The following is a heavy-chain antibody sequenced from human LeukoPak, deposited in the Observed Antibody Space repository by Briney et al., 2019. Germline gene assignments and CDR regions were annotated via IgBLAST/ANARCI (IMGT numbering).Heavy chain of an antibody. J-gene: IGHJ4*02. D-gene: IGHD3-10*01. Sequence: GASVKVSCKASGYTFTSYGISWVRQAPGQGLEWMGWISAYNGNTNYAQKLQGRVTMTTDTSTSTAYMELRSLRSDDTAVYYCARDLRRITMVRGVIPRFDYWGQGTLVTVSS. V-gene: IGHV1-18*01. CDR3: ARDLRRITMVRGVIPRFDY. CDR2: ISAYNGNT. CDR1: GYTFTSYG.